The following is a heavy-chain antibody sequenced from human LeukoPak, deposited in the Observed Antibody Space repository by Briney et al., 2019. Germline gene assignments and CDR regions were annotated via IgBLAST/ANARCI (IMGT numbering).Heavy chain of an antibody. D-gene: IGHD1-26*01. CDR1: GFTFSSYG. J-gene: IGHJ4*02. V-gene: IGHV3-33*01. CDR2: IWYDGSNK. Sequence: GGSLRPSCAASGFTFSSYGMHWVRQAPGKGLEWVAVIWYDGSNKYYADSVKGRFTISRDNSKNTLYLQMNSLRAEDTAVYYCARGQYSGSYYVFDYWGQGTLVTVSS. CDR3: ARGQYSGSYYVFDY.